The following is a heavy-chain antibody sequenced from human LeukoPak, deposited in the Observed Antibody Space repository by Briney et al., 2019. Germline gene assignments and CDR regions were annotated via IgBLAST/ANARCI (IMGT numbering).Heavy chain of an antibody. CDR3: ARGAGSTTFYYYYYYYMDV. CDR2: IYSGGST. CDR1: GFTVSSNY. J-gene: IGHJ6*03. D-gene: IGHD2/OR15-2a*01. Sequence: PGGSLRLSCAASGFTVSSNYMSWVRQAPGKGLEWVSVIYSGGSTYYADSVKGRFTISRDNSKNTLYLQMNSLRAEDTAVYYCARGAGSTTFYYYYYYYMDVWGKGTTVTVSS. V-gene: IGHV3-53*01.